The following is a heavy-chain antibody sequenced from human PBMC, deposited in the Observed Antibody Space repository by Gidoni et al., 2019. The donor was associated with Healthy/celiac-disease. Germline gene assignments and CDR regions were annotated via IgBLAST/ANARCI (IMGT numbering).Heavy chain of an antibody. Sequence: QVQLVESGGGVVQPGRSLRLSCAASGFTFSSYGMHWVRPAPGKGLEWVAVIGYDGSNKYYADSVKGRFTISRDNSKNTLYLQMNSLRADDTAVYYCARDFSYCSSTSCYGGLVDYWGQGTLVTVSS. CDR2: IGYDGSNK. CDR1: GFTFSSYG. D-gene: IGHD2-2*01. V-gene: IGHV3-33*01. CDR3: ARDFSYCSSTSCYGGLVDY. J-gene: IGHJ4*02.